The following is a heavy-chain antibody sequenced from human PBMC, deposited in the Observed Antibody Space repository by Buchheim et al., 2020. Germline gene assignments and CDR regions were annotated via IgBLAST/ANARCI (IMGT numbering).Heavy chain of an antibody. D-gene: IGHD3-3*02. CDR3: ARTFPFDY. CDR2: VNAGNGNT. J-gene: IGHJ4*02. Sequence: QVQLVQSGAEVRKPGASVKISCKASGYSFISFAIHWVRQAPGQGLEWMGWVNAGNGNTGYSQNFQGSVSITADKTASTAYMELKSLTSEDTAVYYCARTFPFDYWGQGTL. CDR1: GYSFISFA. V-gene: IGHV1-3*01.